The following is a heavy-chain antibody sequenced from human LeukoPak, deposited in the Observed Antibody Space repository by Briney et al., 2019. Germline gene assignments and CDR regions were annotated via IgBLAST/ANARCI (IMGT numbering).Heavy chain of an antibody. CDR1: GGSISSYD. CDR2: IYYSGGT. V-gene: IGHV4-59*08. J-gene: IGHJ4*02. D-gene: IGHD3-3*01. CDR3: ARHRTAPRGFGNFDC. Sequence: PSETLSLTCTVSGGSISSYDWSWIRQPPGKGLEWIGFIYYSGGTNYNPSLKSRVAISVDTSKNQFSLKLSSVTAADTAVYYCARHRTAPRGFGNFDCWGQGTLVTVSS.